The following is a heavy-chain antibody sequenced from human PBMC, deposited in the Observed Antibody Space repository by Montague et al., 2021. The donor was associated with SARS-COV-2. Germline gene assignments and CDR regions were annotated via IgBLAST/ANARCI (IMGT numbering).Heavy chain of an antibody. J-gene: IGHJ4*02. CDR1: GGSISSYN. D-gene: IGHD3-22*01. Sequence: SETLSLTCTVSGGSISSYNWSWIGQPPGKGLKWSGYIYYHGSTNNNHPPNNRLTITVDTSKNQFSLKLSSVTAAYTAVYYWSSGMHYYDSSGYYFDYWGKGTLVTVSS. CDR3: SSGMHYYDSSGYYFDY. CDR2: IYYHGST. V-gene: IGHV4-59*01.